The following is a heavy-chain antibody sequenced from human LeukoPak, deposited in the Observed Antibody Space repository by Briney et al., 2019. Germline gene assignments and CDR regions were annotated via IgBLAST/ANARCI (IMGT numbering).Heavy chain of an antibody. CDR2: IYTSGST. CDR1: GGYISSYY. Sequence: SETLSLTCTVSGGYISSYYWSWIRQPAGKGLEWIGRIYTSGSTNYNPSLKSRVTMSVDTSKNQFSLKLSSVTAADTDVYYCARDLYSYGSEYFDYWGQGTLVTVSS. CDR3: ARDLYSYGSEYFDY. J-gene: IGHJ4*02. D-gene: IGHD5-18*01. V-gene: IGHV4-4*07.